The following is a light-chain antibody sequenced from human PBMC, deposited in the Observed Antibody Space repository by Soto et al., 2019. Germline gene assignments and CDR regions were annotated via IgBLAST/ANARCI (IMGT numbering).Light chain of an antibody. CDR2: AAS. V-gene: IGKV3-20*01. J-gene: IGKJ1*01. CDR3: QQYGTSPRT. CDR1: QSVISNH. Sequence: EIVLTQSPGTLSLSPGERATLLCRASQSVISNHLGWYRQKPGQAPRLLIHAASSRATGIPDRFSGSGSGTEFTLTISRLESEDFAVYFCQQYGTSPRTFGQGTKADI.